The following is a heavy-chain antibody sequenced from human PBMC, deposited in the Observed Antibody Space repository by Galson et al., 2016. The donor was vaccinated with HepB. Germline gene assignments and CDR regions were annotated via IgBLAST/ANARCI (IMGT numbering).Heavy chain of an antibody. Sequence: SLRLSCAASGFAFSPYGMHWVRQAPGKGLEWVSGISHDENKQFYADSLKGRFTISRDNSRSTLFLQMVTLRPEDTARYYCARSHYGDLNGLDIWGRGTVVSVSS. CDR2: ISHDENKQ. CDR3: ARSHYGDLNGLDI. D-gene: IGHD4-17*01. CDR1: GFAFSPYG. V-gene: IGHV3-30*03. J-gene: IGHJ3*02.